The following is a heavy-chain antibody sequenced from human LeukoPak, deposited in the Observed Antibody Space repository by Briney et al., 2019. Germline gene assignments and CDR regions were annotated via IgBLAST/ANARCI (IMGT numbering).Heavy chain of an antibody. Sequence: GGSLRLSCAASGFTFSSYSMNWVRQAPGKGLEWVSSISSSSGYIYYADSVEGRFTISRDNAKNSLYLRMNSLRAEDTAVYYCARDADSSSWSMYYYYGMDVWGQGTTVTVSS. CDR3: ARDADSSSWSMYYYYGMDV. J-gene: IGHJ6*02. V-gene: IGHV3-21*01. D-gene: IGHD6-13*01. CDR1: GFTFSSYS. CDR2: ISSSSGYI.